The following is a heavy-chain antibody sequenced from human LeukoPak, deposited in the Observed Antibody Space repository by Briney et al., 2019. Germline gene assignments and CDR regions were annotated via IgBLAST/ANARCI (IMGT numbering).Heavy chain of an antibody. CDR3: AKDLSPYYYDSSGHYIPHDAFDI. V-gene: IGHV3-33*06. J-gene: IGHJ3*02. CDR1: GFTFSSYG. D-gene: IGHD3-22*01. CDR2: IWFDGNNK. Sequence: PGGSLRLSCAASGFTFSSYGMRWVRQAPGKGLEWVAVIWFDGNNKYYTDSVKGRFTISRDNSKNTLYLQMNSLRAEDTAIYYCAKDLSPYYYDSSGHYIPHDAFDIWGRGTMVTVSS.